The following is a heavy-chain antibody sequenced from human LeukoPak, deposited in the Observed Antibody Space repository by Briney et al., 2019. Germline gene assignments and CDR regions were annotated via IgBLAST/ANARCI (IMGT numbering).Heavy chain of an antibody. CDR3: AGGGISMVRGVNRYYYYYGMDV. V-gene: IGHV4-34*01. CDR1: GGSLRGYY. Sequence: SETLSLTCAVYGGSLRGYYWSWIRQPPGKGLEWIGEINHSESTNYNPSLKSRVTISVDTSKNQFSLKLSSVTAADTAVYYCAGGGISMVRGVNRYYYYYGMDVWGKGTTVTVSS. D-gene: IGHD3-10*01. CDR2: INHSEST. J-gene: IGHJ6*04.